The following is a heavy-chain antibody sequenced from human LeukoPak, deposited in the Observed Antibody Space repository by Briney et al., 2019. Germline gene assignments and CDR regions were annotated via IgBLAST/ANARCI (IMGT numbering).Heavy chain of an antibody. CDR2: IIPIFGTA. V-gene: IGHV1-69*06. D-gene: IGHD3-22*01. J-gene: IGHJ4*02. CDR1: GGTFSSYA. CDR3: ARTPIVVVKGTWYFDY. Sequence: GASVKVSCKASGGTFSSYAISWVRQAPGQGLEWMGGIIPIFGTANYAQKFQGRVTITADKSTSTAYMELSSLRSEDTAVYYCARTPIVVVKGTWYFDYWGQGTLVTVSS.